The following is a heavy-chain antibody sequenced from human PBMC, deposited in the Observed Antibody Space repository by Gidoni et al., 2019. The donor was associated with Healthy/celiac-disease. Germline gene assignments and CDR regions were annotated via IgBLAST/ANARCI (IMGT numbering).Heavy chain of an antibody. CDR3: AKATSGSAGWFDP. D-gene: IGHD1-26*01. J-gene: IGHJ5*02. CDR2: ICGSGVST. CDR1: GCTCSSYA. Sequence: EVQLLESGGGLVQPGGSLRRSCAAPGCTCSSYAMSWVRQAPGKGLEWVSAICGSGVSTYYAHSVTGLFTFSRDNSTNTLYLQLNRLSAEDTAVYYCAKATSGSAGWFDPWGQGTLVTVSS. V-gene: IGHV3-23*01.